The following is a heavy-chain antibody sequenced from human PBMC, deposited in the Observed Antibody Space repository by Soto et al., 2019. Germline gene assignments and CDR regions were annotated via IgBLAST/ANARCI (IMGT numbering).Heavy chain of an antibody. V-gene: IGHV3-23*01. CDR3: AKVARPRDGSPGKGPFDP. J-gene: IGHJ5*02. D-gene: IGHD6-6*01. CDR2: ISGSGGST. CDR1: GFTFSSYA. Sequence: GGSLRLSCAASGFTFSSYAMSWVRQAPGKGLEWVSAISGSGGSTYYADSVKGRFTISRDNSKNTLYLQMNSLRAEDTAVYYCAKVARPRDGSPGKGPFDPWGQGTLVTVSS.